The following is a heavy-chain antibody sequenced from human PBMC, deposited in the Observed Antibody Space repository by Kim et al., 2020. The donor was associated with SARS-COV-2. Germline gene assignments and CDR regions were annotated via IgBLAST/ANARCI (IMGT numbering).Heavy chain of an antibody. J-gene: IGHJ3*02. CDR3: AAEYSSSDAFDI. CDR1: GGSFSGYY. D-gene: IGHD6-6*01. Sequence: SETLSLTCAVYGGSFSGYYWSWIRQPPGKGLEWIGEINHSGSTNYNPSLKSRVTISVDTSKNQFSLKLSSVTAADTAVYYCAAEYSSSDAFDIWGQGTMVTVSS. CDR2: INHSGST. V-gene: IGHV4-34*01.